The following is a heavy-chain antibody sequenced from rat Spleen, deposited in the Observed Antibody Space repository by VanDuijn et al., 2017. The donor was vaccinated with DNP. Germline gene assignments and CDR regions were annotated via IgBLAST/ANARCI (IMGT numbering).Heavy chain of an antibody. CDR1: GFTFSNFY. J-gene: IGHJ2*01. CDR2: ISNTGDHT. CDR3: VRQGYLYYGLFGYFDY. Sequence: EVQLVESGGGILQPGGSMNLSCAASGFTFSNFYMAWVRQAPGKGLEWVASISNTGDHTYYSDSVKGRFTISRDNAKSTLYLQMNSLRSEDTATYYCVRQGYLYYGLFGYFDYWGQGVMVTVSS. D-gene: IGHD1-6*01. V-gene: IGHV5-25*01.